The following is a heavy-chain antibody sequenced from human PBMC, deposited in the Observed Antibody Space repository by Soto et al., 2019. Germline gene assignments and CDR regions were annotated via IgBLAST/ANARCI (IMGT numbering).Heavy chain of an antibody. CDR2: ISAYNGNT. Sequence: GASVKVSFKASGYTFTSYGISWVRQAPGQGLEWMGWISAYNGNTNYAQKLQGRVTMTTDTSTSTAYMELRSLRSDDTAVYYCVVAAQTYYFDYWGQGTLVTVSS. J-gene: IGHJ4*02. CDR1: GYTFTSYG. V-gene: IGHV1-18*01. CDR3: VVAAQTYYFDY. D-gene: IGHD2-15*01.